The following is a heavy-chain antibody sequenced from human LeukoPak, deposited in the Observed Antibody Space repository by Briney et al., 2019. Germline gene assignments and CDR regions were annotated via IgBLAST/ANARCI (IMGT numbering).Heavy chain of an antibody. V-gene: IGHV3-7*01. Sequence: GGSLRLSCAASGFRVSDYWMTWVRQAPGKGLECVANIKTDGSAKYYPDSVKGRFTVSRDNAKNLLYHQMNNMRVEDTAIYYCTKDLNHDSSGWGQGTLVTVSS. CDR2: IKTDGSAK. CDR3: TKDLNHDSSG. J-gene: IGHJ4*02. D-gene: IGHD3-22*01. CDR1: GFRVSDYW.